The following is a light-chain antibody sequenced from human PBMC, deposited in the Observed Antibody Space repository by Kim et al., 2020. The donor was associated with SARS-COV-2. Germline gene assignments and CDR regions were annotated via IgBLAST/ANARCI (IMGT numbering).Light chain of an antibody. CDR2: SNN. CDR1: SSNIGSNI. CDR3: ATWDDSLNGRVV. V-gene: IGLV1-44*01. J-gene: IGLJ2*01. Sequence: ELTQPPSASGTPGQRVTISCSGSSSNIGSNIVNWYQHLPGTAPKLLMYSNNQRPSGVPDRFSGSKSGTSASLAISGLQSEDEADYYCATWDDSLNGRVVFGGGTQLTVL.